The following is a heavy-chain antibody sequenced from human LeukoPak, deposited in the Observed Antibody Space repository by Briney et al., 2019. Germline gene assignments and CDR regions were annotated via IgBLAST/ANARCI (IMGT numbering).Heavy chain of an antibody. J-gene: IGHJ4*02. D-gene: IGHD2-2*01. V-gene: IGHV3-21*01. Sequence: GGSLRLSCAASGFTFSSFSMNWVRQAPGKGLEWVSSISSSSTYIYYADSVKGRFTISRDYAKNSLYLQMNSLRAEDTAVYYCARDRYCSSTTCYDTFDYWGQGTLVTVSS. CDR3: ARDRYCSSTTCYDTFDY. CDR2: ISSSSTYI. CDR1: GFTFSSFS.